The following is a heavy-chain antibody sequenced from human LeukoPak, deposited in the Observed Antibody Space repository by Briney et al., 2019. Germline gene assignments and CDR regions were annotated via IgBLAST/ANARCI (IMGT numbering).Heavy chain of an antibody. CDR3: AREGGWFGELLTTIDY. Sequence: ASVKVSCKASGYTFTSYGISWVRQAPGQGLEWMGWISAYNGNTNYAQKLQGRVTMTTDTSTCTAYMELRSLRSDDTAVYYCAREGGWFGELLTTIDYWGQGTLVTVSS. CDR2: ISAYNGNT. D-gene: IGHD3-10*01. V-gene: IGHV1-18*04. CDR1: GYTFTSYG. J-gene: IGHJ4*02.